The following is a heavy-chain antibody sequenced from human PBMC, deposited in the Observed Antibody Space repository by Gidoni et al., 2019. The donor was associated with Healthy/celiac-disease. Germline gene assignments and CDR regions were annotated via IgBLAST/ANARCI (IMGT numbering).Heavy chain of an antibody. Sequence: EVQLVESGGGLVQPGGSLRLSCSASGFTFSSYAMHWVRQAPGKGLEYVSAISSNGGSTYYADSVKGRFTISRDNSKNTLYLQMSSLRAEDTAVYYCVKTKYYDILTGHYWGQGTLVTVSS. CDR1: GFTFSSYA. CDR3: VKTKYYDILTGHY. D-gene: IGHD3-9*01. V-gene: IGHV3-64D*06. J-gene: IGHJ4*02. CDR2: ISSNGGST.